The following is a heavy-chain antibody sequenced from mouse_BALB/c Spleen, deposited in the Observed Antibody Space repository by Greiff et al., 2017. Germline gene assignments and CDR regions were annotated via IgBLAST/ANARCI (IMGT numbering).Heavy chain of an antibody. CDR2: ISYSGST. D-gene: IGHD2-1*01. CDR1: GDSITSGY. V-gene: IGHV3-8*02. Sequence: EVQLQESGPSLVKPSQTLSLTCSVTGDSITSGYWNWIRKFPGNKLEYMGYISYSGSTYYNPSLKSRISITRDTSKNQYYLKLNSVTTEDTATYYCATLYYGNYVYAMDYWGQGTSVTVSA. J-gene: IGHJ4*01. CDR3: ATLYYGNYVYAMDY.